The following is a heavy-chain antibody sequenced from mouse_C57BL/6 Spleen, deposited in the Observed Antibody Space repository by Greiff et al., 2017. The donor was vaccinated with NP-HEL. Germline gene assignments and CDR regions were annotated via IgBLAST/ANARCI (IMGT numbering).Heavy chain of an antibody. Sequence: VQLQQSGPELVKPGASVKISCKASGYAFSSSWMNWVKQRPGKGLEWIGRIYPGDGDTNYNGKFKGKATLTADKSSSTAYMQLSSLTSEDSAVYFCARWGSSYGYFDVWGTGTTVTVSS. V-gene: IGHV1-82*01. CDR3: ARWGSSYGYFDV. J-gene: IGHJ1*03. D-gene: IGHD1-1*01. CDR2: IYPGDGDT. CDR1: GYAFSSSW.